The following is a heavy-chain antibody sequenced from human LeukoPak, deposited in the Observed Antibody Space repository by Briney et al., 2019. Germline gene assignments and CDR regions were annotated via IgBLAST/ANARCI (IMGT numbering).Heavy chain of an antibody. CDR3: AREGYSYGYSFDY. CDR2: IYYSGST. Sequence: SETLSLTCTVSGGSISSSSYYWGWLRQPPGKGLEWIGSIYYSGSTYYNPALKSRVTISVDTSKNQFSLKLSSVTAADTAVYYCAREGYSYGYSFDYWGQGTLVTVSS. J-gene: IGHJ4*02. D-gene: IGHD5-18*01. V-gene: IGHV4-39*02. CDR1: GGSISSSSYY.